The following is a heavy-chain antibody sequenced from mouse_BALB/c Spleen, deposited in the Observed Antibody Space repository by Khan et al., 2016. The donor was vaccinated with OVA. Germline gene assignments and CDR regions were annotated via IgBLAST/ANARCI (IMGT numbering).Heavy chain of an antibody. V-gene: IGHV1-20*02. CDR2: INPHVGET. J-gene: IGHJ2*01. CDR3: TRIYGSDFDY. Sequence: EVQLQQSGPELVKPGASVKISCKASGYSFTGYFMNWVMQSHGKSLEWIGRINPHVGETFFNPKFKGKATLTVDESSSTAHMELRSLASEDSAFYNCTRIYGSDFDYWGQGTTLTVSS. D-gene: IGHD1-1*01. CDR1: GYSFTGYF.